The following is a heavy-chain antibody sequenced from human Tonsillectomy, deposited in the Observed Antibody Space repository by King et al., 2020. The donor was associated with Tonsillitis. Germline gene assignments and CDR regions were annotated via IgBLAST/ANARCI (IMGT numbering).Heavy chain of an antibody. CDR1: GFTLSSYA. Sequence: VQLVESGGGLVQPGGSLRLSCAASGFTLSSYAMSWVRQAPGKGLEWVSVISGSAGTTYYADSVRGRFTISRDTSTNTLYLQMNSLSAEDTAVYYCAKPKESGSYVYFDYWGQGTLVTVSS. J-gene: IGHJ4*02. CDR2: ISGSAGTT. V-gene: IGHV3-23*04. D-gene: IGHD1-26*01. CDR3: AKPKESGSYVYFDY.